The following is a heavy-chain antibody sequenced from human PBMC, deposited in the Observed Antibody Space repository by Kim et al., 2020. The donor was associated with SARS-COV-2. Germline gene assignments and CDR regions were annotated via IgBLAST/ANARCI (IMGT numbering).Heavy chain of an antibody. CDR1: GGSIRNYF. CDR2: VDFVGSN. Sequence: SETLSLSCTVSGGSIRNYFWSWIRQPPGKGLEWIGYVDFVGSNNYSPSLSGRVAISIDTSKNHFSLNVNSLTAADTDAHFCARRSHYSSATYGYSYFD. CDR3: ARRSHYSSATYGYSYFD. D-gene: IGHD2-15*01. V-gene: IGHV4-59*08. J-gene: IGHJ4*01.